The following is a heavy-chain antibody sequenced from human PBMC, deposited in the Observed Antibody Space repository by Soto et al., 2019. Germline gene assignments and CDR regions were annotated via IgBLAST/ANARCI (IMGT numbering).Heavy chain of an antibody. CDR3: ARGVAKERYIDY. D-gene: IGHD1-1*01. J-gene: IGHJ4*02. CDR2: IIPIFGTA. Sequence: SVNVSCKASGVTFSSYAISWVRQAPGQGLEWMGGIIPIFGTANYAQKFQGRVTINADKSTSTAYMELSSLRSEDTAVYYCARGVAKERYIDYWGQGTLVTVSS. CDR1: GVTFSSYA. V-gene: IGHV1-69*06.